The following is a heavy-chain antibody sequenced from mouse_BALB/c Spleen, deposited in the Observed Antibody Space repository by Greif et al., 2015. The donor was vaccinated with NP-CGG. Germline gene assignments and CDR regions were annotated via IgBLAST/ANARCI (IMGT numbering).Heavy chain of an antibody. V-gene: IGHV1-69*02. CDR3: TRSEGNYYFDY. J-gene: IGHJ2*01. Sequence: QVQLQQSGAELVRPGASVKLSCKASGYTFTSYWINWVKQRPGQGLEWIGNIYPSDSYTNYNQKFKDKATLTVDKSSSTAYMQLSSPTSEDSAVYYCTRSEGNYYFDYWGQGTTLTVSP. CDR1: GYTFTSYW. D-gene: IGHD2-1*01. CDR2: IYPSDSYT.